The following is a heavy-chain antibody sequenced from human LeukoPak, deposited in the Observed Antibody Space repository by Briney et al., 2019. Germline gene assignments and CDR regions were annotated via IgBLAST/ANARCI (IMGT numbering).Heavy chain of an antibody. CDR2: IIPILGIA. CDR1: GGTFSSYA. J-gene: IGHJ4*02. Sequence: GSSVKVSCKASGGTFSSYAISWVRQAPGQGLEWMGRIIPILGIANYAQKFQGRVTITADKSTSTAYMDLRSLRSDDTAIYFCARSDLATITAGLFEYWGQGTLVAVSS. CDR3: ARSDLATITAGLFEY. V-gene: IGHV1-69*04. D-gene: IGHD5-12*01.